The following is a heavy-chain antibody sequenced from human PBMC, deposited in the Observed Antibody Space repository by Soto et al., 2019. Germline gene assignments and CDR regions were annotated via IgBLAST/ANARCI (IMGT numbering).Heavy chain of an antibody. CDR2: INPSGGST. J-gene: IGHJ4*02. CDR1: GYTFTRYY. V-gene: IGHV1-46*01. D-gene: IGHD6-19*01. CDR3: ASASEYSSGWTLDY. Sequence: ASVKVSCKASGYTFTRYYMHWVRQAPGQGLEWMGVINPSGGSTSDAQKFQGRVTMNRYTSTSTVYMELSSLRSEDTAVYYCASASEYSSGWTLDYWGQGTLVTVSS.